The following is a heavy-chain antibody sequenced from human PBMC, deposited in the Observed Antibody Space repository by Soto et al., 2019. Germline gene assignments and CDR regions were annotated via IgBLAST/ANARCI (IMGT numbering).Heavy chain of an antibody. D-gene: IGHD3-10*01. Sequence: VGSLRLSCAASGFTFSNYAMNWVRQAPGKGLEWVSSLSGSGGTTYYADSVKGRFIISRDNSKNTLYLLMNSLRAEDTALYYCAKQRADYGSGADTFYFDSWGQGALVTVSS. V-gene: IGHV3-23*01. CDR3: AKQRADYGSGADTFYFDS. J-gene: IGHJ4*02. CDR1: GFTFSNYA. CDR2: LSGSGGTT.